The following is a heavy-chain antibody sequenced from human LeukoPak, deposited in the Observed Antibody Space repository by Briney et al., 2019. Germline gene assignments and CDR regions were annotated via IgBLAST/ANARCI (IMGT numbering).Heavy chain of an antibody. J-gene: IGHJ3*02. CDR1: GGSISSSSYY. Sequence: KTSETQSLTCTVSGGSISSSSYYWGWIRQPPGKGLEWIGSIYYSGSTYYNPSLKSRVTISVDTSKDQFSLKLSSVTAADMAVYYCARESVYYDSSGYNDVFDIWGQGTMVTVSS. CDR2: IYYSGST. CDR3: ARESVYYDSSGYNDVFDI. D-gene: IGHD3-22*01. V-gene: IGHV4-39*07.